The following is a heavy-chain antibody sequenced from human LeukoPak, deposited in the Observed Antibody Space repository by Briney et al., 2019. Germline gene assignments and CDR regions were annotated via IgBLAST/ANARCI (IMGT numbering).Heavy chain of an antibody. D-gene: IGHD2-2*01. J-gene: IGHJ6*02. Sequence: SETLSLTCTVSGGSISSYYWSWIRQPPGKGLEWIGYIYYSGSTNYNPSLKSRVTISVDTSKNQFSLKLSSVTAADTAVYYCARDQVIVVVPHYYYYYYGMDVWGQGTTVTVSS. CDR1: GGSISSYY. V-gene: IGHV4-59*01. CDR3: ARDQVIVVVPHYYYYYYGMDV. CDR2: IYYSGST.